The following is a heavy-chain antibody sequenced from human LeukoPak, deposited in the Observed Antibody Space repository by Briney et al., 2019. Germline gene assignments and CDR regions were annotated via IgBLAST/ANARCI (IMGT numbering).Heavy chain of an antibody. V-gene: IGHV1-2*06. J-gene: IGHJ4*02. CDR1: GYTFTGYY. CDR2: INPNSGGT. D-gene: IGHD3-22*01. Sequence: ASVKVSCKASGYTFTGYYMHWVRQAPGQGLEWMGRINPNSGGTNYAQKFQGRVTMTRDTSISTAYIELSRLRSDDTAVYYCARAGYDSSGYYSYWGQGTLVTVSS. CDR3: ARAGYDSSGYYSY.